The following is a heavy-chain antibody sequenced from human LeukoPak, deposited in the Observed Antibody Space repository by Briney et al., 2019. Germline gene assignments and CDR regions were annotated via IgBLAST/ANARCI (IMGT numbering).Heavy chain of an antibody. V-gene: IGHV3-48*03. J-gene: IGHJ4*02. D-gene: IGHD2-15*01. CDR3: AKAGCSGGSCYRYYFDY. CDR1: AFTFNNYE. Sequence: GGSLRLSCAASAFTFNNYEMNWVRQAPGKGLEWVSYISSSGGTIYYADSVKGRFTISRDNAKNSLYLQMNSLRAEDTAVYYCAKAGCSGGSCYRYYFDYWGQGTLVTVSS. CDR2: ISSSGGTI.